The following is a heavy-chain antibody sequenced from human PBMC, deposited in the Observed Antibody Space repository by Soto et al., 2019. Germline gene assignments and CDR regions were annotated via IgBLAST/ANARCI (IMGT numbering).Heavy chain of an antibody. CDR3: ARNGTLTGYSFGMDV. D-gene: IGHD1-1*01. CDR1: GGTFSDYT. CDR2: IIPIFDTA. V-gene: IGHV1-69*01. J-gene: IGHJ6*02. Sequence: QVQLVQSGAELQKPGSSVKVSCKASGGTFSDYTINWVRQAPGQRLEWMGGIIPIFDTANYAQKFQGRVTSTADESTSTSYMEVSSLRSEDTAVYYCARNGTLTGYSFGMDVWGQGTMVTVSS.